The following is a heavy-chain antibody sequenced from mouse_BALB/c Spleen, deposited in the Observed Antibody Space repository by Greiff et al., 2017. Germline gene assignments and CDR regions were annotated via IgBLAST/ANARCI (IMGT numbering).Heavy chain of an antibody. CDR1: GFTFSDYY. V-gene: IGHV5-4*02. D-gene: IGHD2-4*01. J-gene: IGHJ3*01. CDR3: AKGDYGGAWFAY. CDR2: ISDGGSYT. Sequence: EVKLVESGGGLVKPGGSLKLSCAASGFTFSDYYMYWVRQTPEKRLEWVATISDGGSYTYYPDSVKGRFTISRDNAKNNLYLQMSSLKSEDTAMYYCAKGDYGGAWFAYWGQGTLITVSA.